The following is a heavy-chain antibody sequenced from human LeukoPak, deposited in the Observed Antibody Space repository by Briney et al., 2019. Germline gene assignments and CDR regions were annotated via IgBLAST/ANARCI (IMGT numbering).Heavy chain of an antibody. V-gene: IGHV3-30*02. CDR3: AIVVVPAAILKFDY. D-gene: IGHD2-2*01. CDR2: IRYDGSNK. CDR1: GFTFSSYG. Sequence: GGSLRLSCAASGFTFSSYGMHWVRQAPGKGLEWVAFIRYDGSNKYYADSVEGRFTISRDNSKNTLYLQMNSLRAEDTAVYYCAIVVVPAAILKFDYWGQGTLVTVSS. J-gene: IGHJ4*02.